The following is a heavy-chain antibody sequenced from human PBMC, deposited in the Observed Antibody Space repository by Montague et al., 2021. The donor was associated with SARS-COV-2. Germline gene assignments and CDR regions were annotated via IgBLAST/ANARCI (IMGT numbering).Heavy chain of an antibody. Sequence: PALAKPTQTLTLTCTFSGFSLSTSGMCVSWIRQPPGKALEWLALIDWDDDKYYSTSLKTRLTISKDTSKNQVVLTMTNMDPVDTAMYYCARMTTVTYPYYYYYGMDVWGQGTTVTVSS. J-gene: IGHJ6*02. V-gene: IGHV2-70*01. CDR1: GFSLSTSGMC. CDR2: IDWDDDK. CDR3: ARMTTVTYPYYYYYGMDV. D-gene: IGHD4-17*01.